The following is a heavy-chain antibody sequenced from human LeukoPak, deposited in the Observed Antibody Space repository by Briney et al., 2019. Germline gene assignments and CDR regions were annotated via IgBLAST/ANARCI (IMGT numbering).Heavy chain of an antibody. CDR2: INHSGST. J-gene: IGHJ3*02. CDR1: GGSFSGYY. D-gene: IGHD6-19*01. V-gene: IGHV4-34*01. CDR3: ATANAGYSSGRFAFDI. Sequence: PTETLSLTCAVYGGSFSGYYWSWIRQPPGKGLEWIGEINHSGSTNYNPSLKSRVTISVDTSKNQFSLKLSSVTAAVTAVYYCATANAGYSSGRFAFDIWGQGTMVTVSS.